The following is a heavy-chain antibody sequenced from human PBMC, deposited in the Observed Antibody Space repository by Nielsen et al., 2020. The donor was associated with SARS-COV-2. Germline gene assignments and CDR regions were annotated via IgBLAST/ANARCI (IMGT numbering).Heavy chain of an antibody. CDR3: ATSHSSSFDY. CDR1: GGSISSYY. V-gene: IGHV4-59*01. D-gene: IGHD6-13*01. CDR2: IYYSGST. Sequence: SETLSLTCTVSGGSISSYYWSWIRQPPGKGLEWIGYIYYSGSTNYDPSLKSRVTISVDTSKNQFSLKLSSVTAADTAVYYCATSHSSSFDYWGQGTLVTVSS. J-gene: IGHJ4*02.